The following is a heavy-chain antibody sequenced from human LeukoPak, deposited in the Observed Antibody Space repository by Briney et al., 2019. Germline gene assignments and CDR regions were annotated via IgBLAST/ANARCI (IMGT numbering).Heavy chain of an antibody. CDR1: GFTSSSYA. Sequence: PGGSLRLSCAASGFTSSSYAMSWVRQAPGKGLEWVSAISGSGGSTYYADSVKGRFTISRDNSKNTLYLQMNSLRAEDTAVYYCAKDPYDSSGYYEGAYFDYWGQGTLVTDSS. J-gene: IGHJ4*02. CDR3: AKDPYDSSGYYEGAYFDY. V-gene: IGHV3-23*01. CDR2: ISGSGGST. D-gene: IGHD3-22*01.